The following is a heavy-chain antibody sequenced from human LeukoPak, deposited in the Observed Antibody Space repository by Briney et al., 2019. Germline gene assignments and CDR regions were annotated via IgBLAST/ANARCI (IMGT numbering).Heavy chain of an antibody. CDR3: AREAVDYDFWSGYLVDP. V-gene: IGHV1-69*05. Sequence: SVKVSCKASGGTFSSYAISWVRQAPGQGLEWMGGIIPIFGTANYAQKFQGRVTITTDESTSTAYMELSSLRSEDTAVYYCAREAVDYDFWSGYLVDPWGQGTLVTVSS. J-gene: IGHJ5*02. D-gene: IGHD3-3*01. CDR2: IIPIFGTA. CDR1: GGTFSSYA.